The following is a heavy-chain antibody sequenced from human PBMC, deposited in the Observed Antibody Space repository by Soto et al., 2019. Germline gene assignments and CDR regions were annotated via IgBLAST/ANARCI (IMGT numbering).Heavy chain of an antibody. CDR3: ARGERGCCFDY. Sequence: PSETLSLTCTVSGGSISSSSYYWGWIRQPPGKGLEWIGSIYYSGSAYYNPSLKSRVTISVDTSKNQFSLKLSSVTAADTAVYYCARGERGCCFDYWGQGTLVTVSS. CDR2: IYYSGSA. J-gene: IGHJ4*02. V-gene: IGHV4-39*07. D-gene: IGHD6-19*01. CDR1: GGSISSSSYY.